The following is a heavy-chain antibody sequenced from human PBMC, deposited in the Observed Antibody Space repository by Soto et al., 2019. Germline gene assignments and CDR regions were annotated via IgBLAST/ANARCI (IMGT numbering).Heavy chain of an antibody. CDR1: GVTFSSYG. Sequence: GGSLRLSCAASGVTFSSYGMHWVRQAPGKGLEWVAVIWYDGSNKYYADSVKGRFTISRDNSKNTLYLQMNSLRAEDTAVYYCARDALSGYGMDVWGQGTTVTVSS. CDR2: IWYDGSNK. V-gene: IGHV3-33*01. CDR3: ARDALSGYGMDV. J-gene: IGHJ6*02.